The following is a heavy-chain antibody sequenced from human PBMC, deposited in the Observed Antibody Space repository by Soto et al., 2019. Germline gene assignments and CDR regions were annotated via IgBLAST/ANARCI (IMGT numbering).Heavy chain of an antibody. V-gene: IGHV1-8*01. CDR2: MNPNSGNT. CDR3: ASYYLGGYYDSSGNHAFDI. J-gene: IGHJ3*02. CDR1: GYTFTSYD. Sequence: ASVKVSCKASGYTFTSYDINWVRQATGQGLEWMGWMNPNSGNTGYAQKFKGRVTMTRNTSISTANMKMSSLRSEDTAVYFCASYYLGGYYDSSGNHAFDIWGQGTMVTVSS. D-gene: IGHD3-22*01.